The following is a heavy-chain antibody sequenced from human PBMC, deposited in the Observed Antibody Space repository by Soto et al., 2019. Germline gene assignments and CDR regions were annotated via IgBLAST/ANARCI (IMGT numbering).Heavy chain of an antibody. D-gene: IGHD2-8*01. J-gene: IGHJ4*02. CDR1: GFTFSTYW. V-gene: IGHV3-7*01. Sequence: GGSLRLSCAASGFTFSTYWMSWVRQAPGKGLEWVANIKQDGSEKYYVDSVKGRFTISRDNAKNSLYLQMNSLRAEDTAVYYCASHYYRQLLNYWGQGTLVTAPQ. CDR2: IKQDGSEK. CDR3: ASHYYRQLLNY.